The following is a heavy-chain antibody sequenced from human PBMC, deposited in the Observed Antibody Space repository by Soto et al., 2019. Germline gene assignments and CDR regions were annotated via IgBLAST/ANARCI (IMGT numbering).Heavy chain of an antibody. D-gene: IGHD2-2*01. Sequence: QVQLVQSGAEVKKPGASVKVSCKASGYTFTSYAMHWVRQAPGQRLEWMGWINAGNGNTKYSQKFQGRVTITRDTSASTAYMELSSLRSEDTAVYYCARGRIVVVPAAMEYNWFDPWGQGTLVTVSS. CDR1: GYTFTSYA. CDR2: INAGNGNT. J-gene: IGHJ5*02. CDR3: ARGRIVVVPAAMEYNWFDP. V-gene: IGHV1-3*01.